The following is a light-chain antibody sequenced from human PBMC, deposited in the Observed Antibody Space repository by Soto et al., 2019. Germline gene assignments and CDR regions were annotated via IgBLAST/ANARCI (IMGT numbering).Light chain of an antibody. Sequence: QSVLTQPPSASGTPGQRVTISCSGSSSNIGSNTVNWYQQLPGTAPKLLIYTNNQRPSGFPDRFSGSKSGTSASLAISGLQSEDEDDYYCAAWDDSLNGYVFGTGIKVTVL. V-gene: IGLV1-44*01. CDR2: TNN. J-gene: IGLJ1*01. CDR3: AAWDDSLNGYV. CDR1: SSNIGSNT.